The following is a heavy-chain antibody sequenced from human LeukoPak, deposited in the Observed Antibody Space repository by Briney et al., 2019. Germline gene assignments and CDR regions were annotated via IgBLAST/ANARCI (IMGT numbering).Heavy chain of an antibody. CDR3: ARADSSSFSYYYYGMDV. V-gene: IGHV1-3*04. Sequence: ASVKVSCKTSGYTFSAYPMHWVRQAPGQGLEWMGWINTADGTTKYSQKLQGRVTMTTDTSTSTAYMELRSLRSDDTAVYYCARADSSSFSYYYYGMDVWGQGTTVTVSS. CDR1: GYTFSAYP. D-gene: IGHD6-13*01. J-gene: IGHJ6*02. CDR2: INTADGTT.